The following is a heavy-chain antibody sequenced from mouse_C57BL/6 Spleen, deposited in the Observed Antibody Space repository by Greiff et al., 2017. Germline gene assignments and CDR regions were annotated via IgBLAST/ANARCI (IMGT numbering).Heavy chain of an antibody. CDR2: INPSTGGT. J-gene: IGHJ2*01. D-gene: IGHD2-4*01. CDR1: GYSFTGYY. V-gene: IGHV1-42*01. CDR3: ARQGLRPLDY. Sequence: EVQLQQSGPELVKPGASVKISCKASGYSFTGYYMNWVKQSPEKSLEWIGEINPSTGGTTYNQKFKAKATLTVDKSSSTAYMQLKSLTSEDSAVYYCARQGLRPLDYWGQGTTLTVSS.